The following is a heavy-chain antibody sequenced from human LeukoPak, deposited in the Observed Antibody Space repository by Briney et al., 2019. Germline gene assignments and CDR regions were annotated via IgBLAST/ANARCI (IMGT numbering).Heavy chain of an antibody. CDR2: MNPNGGNT. D-gene: IGHD2-2*01. J-gene: IGHJ5*02. Sequence: ASVKVSCKASGYTFTSYDINWVRQATGQGLEWMGWMNPNGGNTGYAQKFQGRVTITRNTSISTAYMELSSLRSEDTAVYYCARGPTIVVVPAAKGGWFDPWGQGTLVTVSS. V-gene: IGHV1-8*03. CDR1: GYTFTSYD. CDR3: ARGPTIVVVPAAKGGWFDP.